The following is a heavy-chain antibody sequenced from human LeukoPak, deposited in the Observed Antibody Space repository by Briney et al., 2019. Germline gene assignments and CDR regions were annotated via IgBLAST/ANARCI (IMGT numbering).Heavy chain of an antibody. CDR1: GGTFSSYA. CDR2: IIPIFGTA. V-gene: IGHV1-69*06. Sequence: SVKVSCKASGGTFSSYAISWVRQAPGQGLEWMGGIIPIFGTANYAQKFQGRVTITADKSTSAAYMELSSLRSEDTAVYYCGMPALDFWSGYQIDYWGQGTLVTVSS. J-gene: IGHJ4*02. D-gene: IGHD3-3*01. CDR3: GMPALDFWSGYQIDY.